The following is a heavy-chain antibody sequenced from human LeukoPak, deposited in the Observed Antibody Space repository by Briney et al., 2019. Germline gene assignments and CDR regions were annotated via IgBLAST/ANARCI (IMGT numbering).Heavy chain of an antibody. D-gene: IGHD4-11*01. CDR3: ARAYSTYHMDV. CDR1: GFTFSSYE. Sequence: TGGSLRLSCAASGFTFSSYEMNWVRQAPGKGLEWVSYISSSGSTIYYADSVKGRFTISRDNAENSLYLQMNSLRAEDTAVYYCARAYSTYHMDVWGKGTTVTVSS. CDR2: ISSSGSTI. V-gene: IGHV3-48*03. J-gene: IGHJ6*03.